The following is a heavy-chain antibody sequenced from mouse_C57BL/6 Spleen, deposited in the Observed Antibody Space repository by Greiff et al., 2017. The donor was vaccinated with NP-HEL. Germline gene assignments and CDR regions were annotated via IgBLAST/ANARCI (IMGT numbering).Heavy chain of an antibody. CDR2: IHPNSGST. Sequence: QVQLQQPGAELVKPGASVKLSCKASGYTFTSYWMHWVKQRPGQGLEWIGMIHPNSGSTNYNEKFKSKATLTVDKSSSTAYMQLSSLTSEDSAVYYCARRGYYDYFDYWGQGTTLTVSS. D-gene: IGHD2-4*01. CDR3: ARRGYYDYFDY. CDR1: GYTFTSYW. J-gene: IGHJ2*01. V-gene: IGHV1-64*01.